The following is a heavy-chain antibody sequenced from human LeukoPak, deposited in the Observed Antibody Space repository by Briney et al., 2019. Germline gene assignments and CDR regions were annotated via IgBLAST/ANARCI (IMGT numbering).Heavy chain of an antibody. D-gene: IGHD3-9*01. CDR1: GGTFSSYA. J-gene: IGHJ4*02. Sequence: ASVKVSCKASGGTFSSYAISWVRQAPGQGLEWMGRIIPIFGTANYAQKFQGRVTITTDESTGTAYMELSSLRSEDTAVYYCARASVNILPGYYTDYWGQGTLVTVSS. V-gene: IGHV1-69*05. CDR2: IIPIFGTA. CDR3: ARASVNILPGYYTDY.